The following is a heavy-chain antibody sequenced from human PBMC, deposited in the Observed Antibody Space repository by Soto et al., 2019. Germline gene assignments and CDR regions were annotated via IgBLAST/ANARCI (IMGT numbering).Heavy chain of an antibody. CDR1: GYSFAGYW. CDR3: ARHNTIVRGMDV. J-gene: IGHJ6*02. D-gene: IGHD3-10*01. V-gene: IGHV5-10-1*01. Sequence: GESLKISCKGSGYSFAGYWITWVRQKPGKGLEWMGRIDPSDSQTYYSPSFRGHVTISVTKSITTVFLQWSSLRASDTAMYYCARHNTIVRGMDVWGQGTTVTVSS. CDR2: IDPSDSQT.